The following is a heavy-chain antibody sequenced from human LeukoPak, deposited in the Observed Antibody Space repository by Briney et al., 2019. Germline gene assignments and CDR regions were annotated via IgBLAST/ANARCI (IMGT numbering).Heavy chain of an antibody. Sequence: SGRCLRLSRAPAGFTVSSYRMYSVRQAPGKGLVWVSRINSDGSSTTYADSVKGRFTISRDNAKNTLYLQMNSLRDEDTAVYFCARGQAGTSWFDPWGQGTLVTVSS. CDR1: GFTVSSYR. CDR2: INSDGSST. J-gene: IGHJ5*02. D-gene: IGHD1-14*01. CDR3: ARGQAGTSWFDP. V-gene: IGHV3-74*01.